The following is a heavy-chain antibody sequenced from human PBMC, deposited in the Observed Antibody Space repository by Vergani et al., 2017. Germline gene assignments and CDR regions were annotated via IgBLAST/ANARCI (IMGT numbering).Heavy chain of an antibody. J-gene: IGHJ6*02. V-gene: IGHV4-39*07. Sequence: QLQLQESGPGLVKPSETLSLTCTVSGGSISSSSYYWGWIRQPPGKGLEWIGSIYYSGSTYYNPSLKSRVTISVDTSKNQFSLKLSSVTAADTAVYYCASGTSRYYYYYGMDVWGQGTTVTVTS. CDR3: ASGTSRYYYYYGMDV. D-gene: IGHD2-2*01. CDR2: IYYSGST. CDR1: GGSISSSSYY.